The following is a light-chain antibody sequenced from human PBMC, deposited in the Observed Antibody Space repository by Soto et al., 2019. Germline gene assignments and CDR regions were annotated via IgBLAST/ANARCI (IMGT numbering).Light chain of an antibody. Sequence: DIQMTQSPSTLSASVGDRVSITCRASQRIGSWLAWYQQKPGKVPKLLIYDASTLISGVPSRFSGTGSGTEFTLSIASLQPDDFATYYCLHYYTYPLTFGQGTNVDIK. J-gene: IGKJ3*01. CDR3: LHYYTYPLT. CDR1: QRIGSW. CDR2: DAS. V-gene: IGKV1-5*01.